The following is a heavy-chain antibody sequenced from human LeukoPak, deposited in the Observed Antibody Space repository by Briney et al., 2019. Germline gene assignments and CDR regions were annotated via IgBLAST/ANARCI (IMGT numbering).Heavy chain of an antibody. J-gene: IGHJ2*01. CDR2: ISSSGSYI. Sequence: GGSLRLSCAASRFTFSSYSMNWVRQAPGKGLEWVSSISSSGSYIYYADSVKGRFTVSRDNAANSLYLQMSNLGVEDTAVYSCARAGVTNQLGETYWYFDLWGRGTLVTVSS. V-gene: IGHV3-21*01. CDR3: ARAGVTNQLGETYWYFDL. D-gene: IGHD1-1*01. CDR1: RFTFSSYS.